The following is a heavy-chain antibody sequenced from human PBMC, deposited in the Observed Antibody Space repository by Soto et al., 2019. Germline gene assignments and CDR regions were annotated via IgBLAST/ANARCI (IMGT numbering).Heavy chain of an antibody. CDR1: GFTFRESW. J-gene: IGHJ6*02. CDR2: IKSKSDGETT. CDR3: VTAGPELYYYYYGMDV. D-gene: IGHD1-7*01. Sequence: SXRLSFAASGFTFRESWMSWVRQAPGKGLEWVGRIKSKSDGETTDYAAPVKGRFTISRDDSEKTLHLQMNSLKAEDSAIYYCVTAGPELYYYYYGMDVWGQGTTVTVSS. V-gene: IGHV3-15*01.